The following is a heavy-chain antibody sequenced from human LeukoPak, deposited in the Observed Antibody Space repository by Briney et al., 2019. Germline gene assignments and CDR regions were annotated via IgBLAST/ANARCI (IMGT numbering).Heavy chain of an antibody. Sequence: SETLSLTCTVSGGSINSYYWSWIRQPPGKGLEWIGYIYDSGSTNYNPSLKSRVTISVDTSKNQFSLKLSSVTAADTAVYYCARYVPMRGYSYNFDYWGQGTLVTVSS. V-gene: IGHV4-59*08. D-gene: IGHD5-18*01. CDR3: ARYVPMRGYSYNFDY. CDR1: GGSINSYY. J-gene: IGHJ4*02. CDR2: IYDSGST.